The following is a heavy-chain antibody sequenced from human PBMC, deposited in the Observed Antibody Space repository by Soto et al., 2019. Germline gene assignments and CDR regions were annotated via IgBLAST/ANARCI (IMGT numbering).Heavy chain of an antibody. CDR3: ARSQGGSSSLDIYYYYYGMDV. V-gene: IGHV1-69*01. Sequence: QVQLVQSGAEVKKPGSSVKVSCKATGGTFSSYAISWVRQAPGQGLEWMGGIIPIFGTAKYAQKFQGRVTITADESTSTGYMELSSLRSEDTAVYYCARSQGGSSSLDIYYYYYGMDVWGQGTTVTVSS. CDR2: IIPIFGTA. D-gene: IGHD2-15*01. J-gene: IGHJ6*02. CDR1: GGTFSSYA.